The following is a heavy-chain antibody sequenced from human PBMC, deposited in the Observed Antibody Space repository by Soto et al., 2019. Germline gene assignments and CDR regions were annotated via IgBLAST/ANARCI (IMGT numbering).Heavy chain of an antibody. CDR1: GFTFSDYY. V-gene: IGHV3-11*01. D-gene: IGHD2-15*01. J-gene: IGHJ4*02. CDR2: ISSSGSTI. Sequence: GSLRLSCAASGFTFSDYYMSWIRQAPGKGLEWVSYISSSGSTIYYADSVKGRFTISRDNAKNSLYLQMNSLRAEDTAVYYCARVPLVAATHPYFDYWGQGTLVTVSS. CDR3: ARVPLVAATHPYFDY.